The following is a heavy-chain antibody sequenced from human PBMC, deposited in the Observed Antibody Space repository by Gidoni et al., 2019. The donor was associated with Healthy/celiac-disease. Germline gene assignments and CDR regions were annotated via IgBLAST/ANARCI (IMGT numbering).Heavy chain of an antibody. CDR3: ARAREGDCSSTSCLYYFDY. J-gene: IGHJ4*02. CDR2: IYTSGST. Sequence: QVQLQESGPGLVKPSETLSLTCPVSGGSISRYYWSWIRQPAGKGLEWIGRIYTSGSTNYNPSLKSRVTMSVDTSKNQFSLKLSSVTAADTAVYYCARAREGDCSSTSCLYYFDYWGQGTLVTVSS. D-gene: IGHD2-2*01. V-gene: IGHV4-4*07. CDR1: GGSISRYY.